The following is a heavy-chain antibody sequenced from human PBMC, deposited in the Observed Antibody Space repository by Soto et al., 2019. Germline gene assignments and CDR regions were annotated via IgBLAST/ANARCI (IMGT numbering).Heavy chain of an antibody. CDR3: AKGSRTYYYGSGSPYY. V-gene: IGHV3-23*01. J-gene: IGHJ4*02. CDR2: ISGSGGST. CDR1: GFTFSSYA. D-gene: IGHD3-10*01. Sequence: EVQLLESGGGLVQPGGSLRLSCAASGFTFSSYAMSWVRQAPGKGLEWVSAISGSGGSTYYADSVKGRFTISRDNSKNTLYLQMNSLRAEDRAVYYCAKGSRTYYYGSGSPYYWGQGTLVTVSS.